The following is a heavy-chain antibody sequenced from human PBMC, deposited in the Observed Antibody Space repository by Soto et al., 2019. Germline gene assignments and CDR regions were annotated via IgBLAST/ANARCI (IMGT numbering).Heavy chain of an antibody. CDR2: INPESGGT. J-gene: IGHJ6*02. V-gene: IGHV1-2*02. D-gene: IGHD3-10*01. CDR3: AFSYYYGSGSYYKPDSGGMDV. Sequence: GASVKVSCKASGYMFTGYYMHWVRQAPGQGLELMGWINPESGGTSYPQKFQGRVTMTRDTSISTAYMELSRLRSDDTAVYYCAFSYYYGSGSYYKPDSGGMDVWGQGTPVTVYS. CDR1: GYMFTGYY.